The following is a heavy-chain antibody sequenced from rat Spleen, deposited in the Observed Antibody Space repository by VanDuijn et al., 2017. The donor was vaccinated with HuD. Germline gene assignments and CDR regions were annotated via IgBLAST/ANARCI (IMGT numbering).Heavy chain of an antibody. Sequence: EVQLVESGGKLVQPGNSLKLSCAASGFTFSDYAMAWVRQSPKKGLEWVATITNVAGRTHYPDSVKGRFTISRDNAKSTLYLQMNSLRSEDTATYYCTSLGPGYWGQGVMVTVSS. V-gene: IGHV5S10*01. J-gene: IGHJ2*01. D-gene: IGHD1-4*01. CDR2: ITNVAGRT. CDR3: TSLGPGY. CDR1: GFTFSDYA.